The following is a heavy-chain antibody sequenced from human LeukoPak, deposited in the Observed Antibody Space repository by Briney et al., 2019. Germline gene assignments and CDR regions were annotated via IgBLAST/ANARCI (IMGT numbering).Heavy chain of an antibody. J-gene: IGHJ4*02. CDR2: ISGSGGGT. CDR3: AKRGVVIRVILVGFHKEAYYFDS. D-gene: IGHD3-22*01. Sequence: GGSLRLSCAVSGITLSNYGMSWVRQAPGKGLEWVAGISGSGGGTNYADSVKGRFTISRDNPKNTLYLQMNSLRAEDTAVYFCAKRGVVIRVILVGFHKEAYYFDSWGQGALVTVSS. CDR1: GITLSNYG. V-gene: IGHV3-23*01.